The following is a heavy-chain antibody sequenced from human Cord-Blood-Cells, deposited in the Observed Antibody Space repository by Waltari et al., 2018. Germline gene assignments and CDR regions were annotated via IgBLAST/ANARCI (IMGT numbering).Heavy chain of an antibody. J-gene: IGHJ6*02. D-gene: IGHD6-13*01. CDR2: ISGSGGST. V-gene: IGHV3-23*01. CDR1: GFTFSSYV. CDR3: AKVSSSSWYYYYGMDV. Sequence: VHGGGSLRLSCAASGFTFSSYVMSWVRQAPGKGLEWVSAISGSGGSTYYADSVKGRFTIPRDNSKNTLYLQMNSLRAEDTAVYYCAKVSSSSWYYYYGMDVWGQGTTVTVSS.